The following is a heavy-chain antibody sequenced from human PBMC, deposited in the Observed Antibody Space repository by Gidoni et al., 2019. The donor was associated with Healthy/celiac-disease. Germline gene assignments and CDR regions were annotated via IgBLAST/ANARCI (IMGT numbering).Heavy chain of an antibody. CDR3: AMIVLVVYASAEDY. CDR1: GLTFSSYA. CDR2: ISGSGGST. J-gene: IGHJ4*02. D-gene: IGHD2-8*02. V-gene: IGHV3-23*01. Sequence: EVQLLESGGGLVQPGGSLKLSCAASGLTFSSYAMSWVRQAPGKGLEWVSAISGSGGSTYYAYSVKGRFTIFRDNSKNTLYLQMNSLRAEDTAVYYCAMIVLVVYASAEDYWGQGTLVTVSS.